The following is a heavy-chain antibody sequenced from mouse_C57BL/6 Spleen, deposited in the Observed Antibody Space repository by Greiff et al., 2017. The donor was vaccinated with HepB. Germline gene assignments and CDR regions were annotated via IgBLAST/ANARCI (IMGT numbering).Heavy chain of an antibody. J-gene: IGHJ1*03. V-gene: IGHV1-52*01. Sequence: QVQLKQPGAELVRPGSSVKLSCKASGYTFTSYWMHWVKQRPIQGLEWIGNIDPSDSDTHYNQKFKDKATLTVDKSSSTAYMPLSSLTAEDSAVYYCARYGPRYFDVWGTGTTVTVSS. CDR1: GYTFTSYW. CDR3: ARYGPRYFDV. D-gene: IGHD1-1*01. CDR2: IDPSDSDT.